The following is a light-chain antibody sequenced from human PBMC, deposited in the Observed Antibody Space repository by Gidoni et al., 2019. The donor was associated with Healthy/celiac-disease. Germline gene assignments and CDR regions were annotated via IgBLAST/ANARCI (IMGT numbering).Light chain of an antibody. V-gene: IGKV3-15*01. CDR1: QSVSSN. Sequence: EIVLTQPPATLSVSPGERATLSCRASQSVSSNLAWYQQKPGQAPRLLIYGASTRATGIPARFSGSGSGTEFTLTISSLQSEDFAVYYCQQYNNRPGGTFGQGTKLEIK. CDR2: GAS. J-gene: IGKJ2*02. CDR3: QQYNNRPGGT.